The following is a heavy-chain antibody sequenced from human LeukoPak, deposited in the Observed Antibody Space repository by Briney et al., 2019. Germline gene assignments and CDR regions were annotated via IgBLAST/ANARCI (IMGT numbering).Heavy chain of an antibody. D-gene: IGHD1-1*01. CDR2: IRSKAYRGTT. CDR3: ARGPIQLWIHNAMDV. Sequence: GGSLRLSCTGSGFTFGDHAMSWVRQAPGKGLEWVGFIRSKAYRGTTEYAASVKVRFTISRDDSASIAYLQMNSLKTEDTAVYYCARGPIQLWIHNAMDVWGQGTTVTVSS. CDR1: GFTFGDHA. V-gene: IGHV3-49*04. J-gene: IGHJ6*02.